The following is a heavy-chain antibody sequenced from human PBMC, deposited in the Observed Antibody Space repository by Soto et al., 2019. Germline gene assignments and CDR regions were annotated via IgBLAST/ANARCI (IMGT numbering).Heavy chain of an antibody. V-gene: IGHV3-30-3*01. J-gene: IGHJ3*02. D-gene: IGHD3-22*01. CDR1: GFTFSSYS. Sequence: GVSLRLSCSPAGFTFSSYSMHWVSQAPGKRLEWVAVISYDGSNKYYADSVKGRFTISRDNSKNTLYLQMNSLRAEDTAVYSCARDDEPDYYDSSGYLLGICDQGTMVAVSS. CDR2: ISYDGSNK. CDR3: ARDDEPDYYDSSGYLLGI.